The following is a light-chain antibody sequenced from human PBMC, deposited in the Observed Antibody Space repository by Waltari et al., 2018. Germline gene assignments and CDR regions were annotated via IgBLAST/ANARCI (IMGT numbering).Light chain of an antibody. V-gene: IGLV3-1*01. CDR1: KLGSSY. J-gene: IGLJ1*01. CDR3: QAWDYTTSYV. CDR2: QDF. Sequence: SFDLTQPPTVSVSTGQTVNITCSGDKLGSSYFSWYQQKPGQSPVLVIFQDFKRPSGIPERFYGSKSGNTATLTISGTQAMDEADYHCQAWDYTTSYVFGTGTKVSIL.